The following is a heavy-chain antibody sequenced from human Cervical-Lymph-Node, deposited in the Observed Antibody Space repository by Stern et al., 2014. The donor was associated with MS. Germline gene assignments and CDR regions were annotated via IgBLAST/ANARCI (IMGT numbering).Heavy chain of an antibody. Sequence: EVQLVESGGGLVQPGGSLRLSCAVSGFSVSDIYMSWVRQAPGKGLEWISLIYSHGATHYTDSVQGKFTISRDDSRNTLYILMNRLRAEDTAVYYCTREKGHWGQGTLVTVSS. V-gene: IGHV3-66*01. CDR1: GFSVSDIY. CDR2: IYSHGAT. CDR3: TREKGH. J-gene: IGHJ4*02.